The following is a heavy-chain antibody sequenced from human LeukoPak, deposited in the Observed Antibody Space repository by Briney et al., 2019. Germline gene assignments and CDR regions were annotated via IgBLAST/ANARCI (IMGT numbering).Heavy chain of an antibody. CDR1: GYTFTMYY. J-gene: IGHJ6*03. D-gene: IGHD3-3*01. CDR3: ARHQRAIFGVIISDYYYMDV. CDR2: INPSDGAT. V-gene: IGHV1-46*01. Sequence: ASVKVSCKASGYTFTMYYIHWVRQAAGQGLEWMGMINPSDGATTYAQRFQGRVTMTRDMSTTTVYMDLRSLRFEDTAVYYCARHQRAIFGVIISDYYYMDVWGKGTTVTVSS.